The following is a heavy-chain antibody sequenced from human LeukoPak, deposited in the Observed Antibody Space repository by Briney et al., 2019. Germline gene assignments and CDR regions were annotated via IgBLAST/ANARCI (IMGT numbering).Heavy chain of an antibody. CDR3: AREGARYYFDC. J-gene: IGHJ4*02. Sequence: SETLSLTCTVSGGSISSYYWSWIRQPPGKGLEWIGYIYYSGSTNYNPSLKSRVTMSVDTSKNQFSLKLSSVTAADTAVYYCAREGARYYFDCWGQGTLVTVSS. CDR2: IYYSGST. CDR1: GGSISSYY. D-gene: IGHD4/OR15-4a*01. V-gene: IGHV4-59*12.